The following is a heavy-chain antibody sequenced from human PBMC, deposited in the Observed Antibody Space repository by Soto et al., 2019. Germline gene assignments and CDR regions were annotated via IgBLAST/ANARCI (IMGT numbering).Heavy chain of an antibody. CDR2: IVPLFGTT. CDR3: AKASGRSWYNWFDP. D-gene: IGHD6-13*01. Sequence: ASVKVSCKASGGNFTSYAISWVRQAPGQGLEFMGGIVPLFGTTNYAHKFRGRVTITADESTSTVYMEVSSLRSEDTAVYYCAKASGRSWYNWFDPWGQGTLVTVSS. V-gene: IGHV1-69*13. CDR1: GGNFTSYA. J-gene: IGHJ5*02.